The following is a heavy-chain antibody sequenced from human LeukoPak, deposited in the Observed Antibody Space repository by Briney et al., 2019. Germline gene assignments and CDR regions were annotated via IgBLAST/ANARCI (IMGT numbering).Heavy chain of an antibody. V-gene: IGHV4-34*01. D-gene: IGHD3-10*01. J-gene: IGHJ5*02. CDR2: INHSGST. CDR1: GGSFSGYY. Sequence: PSETLSLTCAVYGGSFSGYYWSWIRQPPGKGLEWIGEINHSGSTNYNPSLKSRVTISVDTSKNQFSLKLSSVTAADTAVYYCARRKNGRITMVRGPQHIPFDPWGQGTLVTVSS. CDR3: ARRKNGRITMVRGPQHIPFDP.